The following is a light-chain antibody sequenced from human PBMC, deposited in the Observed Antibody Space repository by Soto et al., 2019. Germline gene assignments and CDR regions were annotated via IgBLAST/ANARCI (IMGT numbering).Light chain of an antibody. Sequence: DIQMTQSPSSLSASVGDRVTITCQASQHINIYLNWYQHQPGKAPKLLIFDASNLATGVPSRFSGSGSGTDFTFTISSLQPEDFATYYCQQYHNFPITFGQGTRLENK. J-gene: IGKJ5*01. CDR1: QHINIY. CDR3: QQYHNFPIT. V-gene: IGKV1-33*01. CDR2: DAS.